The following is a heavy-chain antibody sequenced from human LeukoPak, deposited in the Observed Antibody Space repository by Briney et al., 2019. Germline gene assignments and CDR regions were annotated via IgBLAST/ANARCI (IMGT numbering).Heavy chain of an antibody. CDR3: ATRGGRYCSSTSCYPTSGCYFDY. V-gene: IGHV3-23*01. CDR2: ISGSGGST. D-gene: IGHD2-2*01. J-gene: IGHJ4*02. CDR1: GFTFSSYA. Sequence: GGSLRLSCAASGFTFSSYAMSWVRQAPGKGLEWVSAISGSGGSTYCADSVKGRFTISRDNSKNTLYLQMNSLRAEDTAVYYCATRGGRYCSSTSCYPTSGCYFDYWGQGTLVTVSS.